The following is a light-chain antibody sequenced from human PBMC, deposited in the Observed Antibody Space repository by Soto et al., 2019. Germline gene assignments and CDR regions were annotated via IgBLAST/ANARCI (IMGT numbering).Light chain of an antibody. CDR2: ETS. CDR1: SSDFGSYKF. Sequence: QSALTQPDSVSGSPGQSVTISCTGTSSDFGSYKFVSWYQHHPGKVPKVIIYETSKRPSGVSDRFSGSKSGDTASLTISGLQAEDEADYYCFSFTSTNTQVFGSGTKVTVL. V-gene: IGLV2-23*01. J-gene: IGLJ1*01. CDR3: FSFTSTNTQV.